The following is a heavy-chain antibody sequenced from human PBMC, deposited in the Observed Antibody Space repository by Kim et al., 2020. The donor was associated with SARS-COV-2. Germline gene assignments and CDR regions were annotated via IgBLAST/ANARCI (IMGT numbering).Heavy chain of an antibody. D-gene: IGHD1-26*01. J-gene: IGHJ4*02. Sequence: GGSLRLSCATSGFTFRSSAMSWVRQVPGKGLEWVSTISGTGGSTYFADSVKGRFTISRDISKNTVYLQMNSLRAEDTAVYYCAKDVWVGVTRGYWGQGTL. V-gene: IGHV3-23*01. CDR3: AKDVWVGVTRGY. CDR1: GFTFRSSA. CDR2: ISGTGGST.